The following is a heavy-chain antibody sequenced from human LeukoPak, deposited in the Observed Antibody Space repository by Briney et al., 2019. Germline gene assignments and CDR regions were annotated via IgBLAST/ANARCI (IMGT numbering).Heavy chain of an antibody. CDR1: GFTVSSNH. V-gene: IGHV3-66*01. CDR3: ASRQQFDYWYFDL. Sequence: PGGSLRLSCAVSGFTVSSNHMTWVRQAPGKGLEWVSAIYSGGTTYYADSVKDRFTISRDNSKSTLYLQMISLRAEDTAVYYCASRQQFDYWYFDLWGRGTLVTVSS. D-gene: IGHD6-6*01. J-gene: IGHJ2*01. CDR2: IYSGGTT.